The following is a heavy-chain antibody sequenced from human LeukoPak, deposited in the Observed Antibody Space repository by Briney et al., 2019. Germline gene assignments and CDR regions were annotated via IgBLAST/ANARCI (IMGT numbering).Heavy chain of an antibody. CDR2: INHSGST. CDR3: ARHHSSSFYFDY. CDR1: GGSFSGYY. Sequence: SETLSLTCAVYGGSFSGYYWSWIRQPPGKGLEWIGEINHSGSTNYNPSLKSRVTISVDTSKNQFSLKLSSVTAADTAVYYCARHHSSSFYFDYWGQGTLVTVSS. J-gene: IGHJ4*02. V-gene: IGHV4-34*01. D-gene: IGHD6-13*01.